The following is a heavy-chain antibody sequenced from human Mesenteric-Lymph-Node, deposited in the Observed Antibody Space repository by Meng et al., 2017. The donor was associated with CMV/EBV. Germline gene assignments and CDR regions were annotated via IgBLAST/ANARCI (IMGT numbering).Heavy chain of an antibody. D-gene: IGHD4-11*01. Sequence: GESLKISCAASGFTFSSYAMSWVRQAPGKGLEWVSVIYSGGSSTYYADSVKGRFTISRDNSKNTLYLQMNSLRAEDTAVYYCVKDPSTVAAAYWGQGTLVTVSS. CDR1: GFTFSSYA. J-gene: IGHJ4*02. V-gene: IGHV3-23*03. CDR2: IYSGGSST. CDR3: VKDPSTVAAAY.